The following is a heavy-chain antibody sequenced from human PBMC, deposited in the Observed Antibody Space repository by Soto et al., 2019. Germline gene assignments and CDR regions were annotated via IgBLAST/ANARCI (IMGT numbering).Heavy chain of an antibody. CDR1: GGSVSSGSYY. V-gene: IGHV4-61*01. D-gene: IGHD1-26*01. Sequence: QVQLQESGPGLVKPSETLSLTCTVSGGSVSSGSYYWSWIRQPPGKGLEWIGYIYYSGSTNYNPSLKSRVTISVDTSKNQFSLKLSSVTAADTAVYYCARVGIRGSYQNYYYYGMDVWGQGTTVTVSS. CDR2: IYYSGST. J-gene: IGHJ6*02. CDR3: ARVGIRGSYQNYYYYGMDV.